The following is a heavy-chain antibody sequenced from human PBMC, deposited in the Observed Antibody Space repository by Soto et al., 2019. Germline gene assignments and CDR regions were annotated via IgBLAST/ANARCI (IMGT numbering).Heavy chain of an antibody. D-gene: IGHD6-13*01. J-gene: IGHJ4*02. Sequence: QVQLVESGGGVVQPGRSLRLSCAASGFTFSSYGMHWVRQAPGKGREWVAVISYDGSNKYYADSVKGRFTISRDNYKNTLYLQMNSPRAEDTAVYYCAKDRIAAAGTNYWGQGTLVTVSS. V-gene: IGHV3-30*18. CDR2: ISYDGSNK. CDR1: GFTFSSYG. CDR3: AKDRIAAAGTNY.